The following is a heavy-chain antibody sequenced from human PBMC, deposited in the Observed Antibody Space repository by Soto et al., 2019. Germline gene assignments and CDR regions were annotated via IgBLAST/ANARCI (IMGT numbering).Heavy chain of an antibody. V-gene: IGHV3-7*05. D-gene: IGHD1-26*01. J-gene: IGHJ6*02. CDR3: ARDRIVGATSYGMDV. CDR2: IKQDGSEK. Sequence: EVQLVESGGGLVQPGGSLRLSCAASGFTFSSYWMSWVRQAPGKGLEWVANIKQDGSEKYYVDSVKDRFTIPRDNAKNSLFLQMHSLRAEDTAMYYCARDRIVGATSYGMDVWGQGTTVTVSS. CDR1: GFTFSSYW.